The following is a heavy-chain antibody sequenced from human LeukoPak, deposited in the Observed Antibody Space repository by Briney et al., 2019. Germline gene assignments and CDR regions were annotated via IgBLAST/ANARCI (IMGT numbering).Heavy chain of an antibody. CDR2: ISGSADIT. CDR3: ASGDGYCGGDCYRSFDY. V-gene: IGHV3-23*01. Sequence: PGGSLRLSCAASGFTLSSYAMNWVRQAPGKGLEWVSAISGSADITYYADSVKGRFTISRDNAKNSLYLQMNSLRAEDTAVYYCASGDGYCGGDCYRSFDYWGQGTLVTVSS. D-gene: IGHD2-21*02. CDR1: GFTLSSYA. J-gene: IGHJ4*02.